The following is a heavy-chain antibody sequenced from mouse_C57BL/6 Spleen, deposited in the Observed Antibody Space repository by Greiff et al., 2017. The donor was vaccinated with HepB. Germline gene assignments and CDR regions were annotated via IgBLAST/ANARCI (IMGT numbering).Heavy chain of an antibody. CDR1: GFTFSDYY. CDR2: INYDGSST. D-gene: IGHD1-1*01. CDR3: ARDLFPYYGRAMDY. J-gene: IGHJ4*01. V-gene: IGHV5-16*01. Sequence: EVQVVESEGGLVQPGSSMKLSCTASGFTFSDYYMAWVRQVPEKGLEWVANINYDGSSTYYLDSLKSRFIISRDNAKNILYLQMSSLKSEDTATYYCARDLFPYYGRAMDYWGQGTSVTVSS.